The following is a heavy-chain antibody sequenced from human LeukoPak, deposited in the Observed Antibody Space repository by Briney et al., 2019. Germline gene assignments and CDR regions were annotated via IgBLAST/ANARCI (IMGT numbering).Heavy chain of an antibody. CDR1: GFTFSTYW. Sequence: PGGSLGPSCAASGFTFSTYWMSWVRQAPGKGLEWVANIKQDGSEKYYVDSVKGRFTISRDNAKNSLYLQMNSLRAEDTAVYYCARDQWGAAPIFDYWGQGTLVTVSS. V-gene: IGHV3-7*01. D-gene: IGHD1-26*01. CDR2: IKQDGSEK. CDR3: ARDQWGAAPIFDY. J-gene: IGHJ4*02.